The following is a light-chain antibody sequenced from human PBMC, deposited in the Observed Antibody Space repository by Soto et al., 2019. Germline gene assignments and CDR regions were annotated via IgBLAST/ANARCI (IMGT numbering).Light chain of an antibody. CDR1: QRVGHN. Sequence: EIEFTQSPCTLSLSPGERGTLSCRASQRVGHNLAWYQQKPGQAPRLLIYAASNRATGIPARFSGSGSRTDFTLTISSLEPEDFAVYWCQQYDSSPRTFGQGTKVDIK. CDR3: QQYDSSPRT. J-gene: IGKJ1*01. V-gene: IGKV3-20*01. CDR2: AAS.